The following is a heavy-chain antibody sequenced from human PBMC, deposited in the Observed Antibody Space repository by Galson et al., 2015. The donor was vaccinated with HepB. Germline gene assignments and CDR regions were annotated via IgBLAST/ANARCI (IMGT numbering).Heavy chain of an antibody. CDR3: ARGAGSGSYYRVGFDY. V-gene: IGHV1-69*13. CDR1: GGTFSSYA. J-gene: IGHJ4*02. CDR2: IIPIFGTA. Sequence: SVKVSCKASGGTFSSYAISWVRQAPGQGLEWMGGIIPIFGTANYAQKFQGRVTITADESTSTAYMELSSLGSEDTAVYYCARGAGSGSYYRVGFDYWGQGTLVTVSS. D-gene: IGHD3-10*01.